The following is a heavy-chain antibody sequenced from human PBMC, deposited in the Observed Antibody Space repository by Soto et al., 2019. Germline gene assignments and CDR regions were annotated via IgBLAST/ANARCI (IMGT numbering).Heavy chain of an antibody. D-gene: IGHD3-10*01. CDR2: IDGSGGIT. J-gene: IGHJ5*02. Sequence: GGSLRLSCAASGFTFGTTDMSWVRQAPGEGLEWVSTIDGSGGITYYADSVKGRFTISRDNSRNTVYLQMNSLRGDDTALYYCVKNSGWFNTWGQGAMVTV. CDR1: GFTFGTTD. CDR3: VKNSGWFNT. V-gene: IGHV3-23*01.